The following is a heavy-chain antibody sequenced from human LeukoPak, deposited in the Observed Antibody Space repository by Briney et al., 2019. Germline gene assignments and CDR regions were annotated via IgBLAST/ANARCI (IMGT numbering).Heavy chain of an antibody. CDR2: IHSSGST. J-gene: IGHJ5*02. CDR3: AREDAGWFDP. CDR1: GGSISGSY. Sequence: PSEPLSLTCTVPGGSISGSYWSWIRQPPEKGLEWIGFIHSSGSTDYSPSLKSRVIIAVDTSKNQFSLKLTSVTAADTAVYYCAREDAGWFDPWGQGTLVTVSS. V-gene: IGHV4-59*01.